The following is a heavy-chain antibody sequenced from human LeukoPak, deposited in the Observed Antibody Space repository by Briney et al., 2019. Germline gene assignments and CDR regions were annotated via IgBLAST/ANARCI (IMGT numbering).Heavy chain of an antibody. V-gene: IGHV1-46*01. J-gene: IGHJ4*02. D-gene: IGHD4-17*01. CDR3: ARFGRSSYGAFDH. CDR1: GYTFTSYY. Sequence: ASVNVSCKASGYTFTSYYMHWVRQAPGQGLDWMGIINPSGGSTRYAQKFQGRVTMTRDTSTSTVYMELSRLRSEDTAVYYCARFGRSSYGAFDHWGEGTLVTASS. CDR2: INPSGGST.